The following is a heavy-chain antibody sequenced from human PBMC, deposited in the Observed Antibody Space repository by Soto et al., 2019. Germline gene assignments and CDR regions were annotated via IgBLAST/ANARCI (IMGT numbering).Heavy chain of an antibody. CDR3: ARDLLRYFDWLLIDY. CDR2: INAGNGNT. J-gene: IGHJ4*02. Sequence: ASVKVSCKAFGYTFTNYAVHWARQAPGQGLGWMGWINAGNGNTKYSQKFQGRVTVSRDTSASTTYMELRSLRSDDTAVYYCARDLLRYFDWLLIDYWGQGTLVTVSS. D-gene: IGHD3-9*01. CDR1: GYTFTNYA. V-gene: IGHV1-3*01.